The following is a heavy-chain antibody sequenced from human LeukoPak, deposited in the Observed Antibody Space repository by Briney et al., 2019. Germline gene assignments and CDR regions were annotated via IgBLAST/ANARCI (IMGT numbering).Heavy chain of an antibody. J-gene: IGHJ4*02. CDR2: INPNSGDT. D-gene: IGHD1-7*01. V-gene: IGHV1-2*06. Sequence: ASVKVSCKASGYTFTGYYMHWLRQAPGQGLEWMGRINPNSGDTKIAQKFQGRVTMSRDTPLSTAYMELGRLASDGTAVYFCATHINWNYAGLLDYWGQGALVTVSS. CDR1: GYTFTGYY. CDR3: ATHINWNYAGLLDY.